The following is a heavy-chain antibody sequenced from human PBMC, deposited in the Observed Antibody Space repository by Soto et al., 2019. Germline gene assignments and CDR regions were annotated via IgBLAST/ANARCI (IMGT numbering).Heavy chain of an antibody. CDR1: GGTFSSYA. Sequence: QVQLVQSGAEVKKPGSSVKVSCKASGGTFSSYAISWVRQAPGQGLEWMGGIIPIFGTANYAQKFQGRVTITADESTSTAYRELSSLRSADTAVYYCATPPYYYGSGSLDYWGQGTLVTVSS. CDR2: IIPIFGTA. CDR3: ATPPYYYGSGSLDY. V-gene: IGHV1-69*01. D-gene: IGHD3-10*01. J-gene: IGHJ4*02.